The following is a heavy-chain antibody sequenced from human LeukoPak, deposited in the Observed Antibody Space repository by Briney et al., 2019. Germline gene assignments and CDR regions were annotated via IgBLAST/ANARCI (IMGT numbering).Heavy chain of an antibody. J-gene: IGHJ3*02. D-gene: IGHD1-26*01. Sequence: SETLSLTCTVSGGSISSYYWSWIRQPAGKGLEWIGRIYTSGSTNYNPSLRSRVTMSVDTSKNQFSLKLSSVTAADTAVYYCASWYSGSSDAFDIWGQGTMVTVSS. CDR1: GGSISSYY. CDR2: IYTSGST. CDR3: ASWYSGSSDAFDI. V-gene: IGHV4-4*07.